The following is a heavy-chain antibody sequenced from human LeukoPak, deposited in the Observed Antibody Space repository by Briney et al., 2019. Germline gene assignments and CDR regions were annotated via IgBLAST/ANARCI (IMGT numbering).Heavy chain of an antibody. CDR2: INQGGSDK. CDR3: TRDHSRAEDY. D-gene: IGHD1-14*01. Sequence: PGGSLRLSCAASGFTFSGHWMSWVRQAPGKGLEWVANINQGGSDKYYVDSVKGRFTISRDNANNLLYLQMNSLRGEDTAVYYCTRDHSRAEDYWGQGTLVTVSS. V-gene: IGHV3-7*01. J-gene: IGHJ4*02. CDR1: GFTFSGHW.